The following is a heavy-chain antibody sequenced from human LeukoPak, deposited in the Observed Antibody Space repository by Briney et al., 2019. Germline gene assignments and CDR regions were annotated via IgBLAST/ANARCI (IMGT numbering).Heavy chain of an antibody. J-gene: IGHJ4*02. Sequence: GGSLRLFCAASGFTFSRYAMSWVRQAPGKGLEWLSAISDTGGNTYYTDSVKGLFTISRDNSRNTLYLQMNSLRVEDTAFYYCATLVFDSSGYSYFDYWGQGTLVTVSS. V-gene: IGHV3-23*01. CDR3: ATLVFDSSGYSYFDY. CDR1: GFTFSRYA. CDR2: ISDTGGNT. D-gene: IGHD3-22*01.